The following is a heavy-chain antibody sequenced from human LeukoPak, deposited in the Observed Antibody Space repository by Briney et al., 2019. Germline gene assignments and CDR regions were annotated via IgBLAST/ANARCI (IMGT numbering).Heavy chain of an antibody. J-gene: IGHJ6*02. CDR3: AREPRVLSSGYYFTYYYYGMDV. D-gene: IGHD3-22*01. CDR2: INHSGST. CDR1: GGSFSGYY. V-gene: IGHV4-34*01. Sequence: SPSETLSLTCAVYGGSFSGYYWSWIRQPPGKGLEWIGEINHSGSTNYNPSLKSRVTISVDTSKNQFSLKLSSVTAADTAVYYCAREPRVLSSGYYFTYYYYGMDVWGQGTTVTVSS.